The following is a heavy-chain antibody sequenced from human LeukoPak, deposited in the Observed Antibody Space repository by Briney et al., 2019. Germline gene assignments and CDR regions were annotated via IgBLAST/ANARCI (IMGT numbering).Heavy chain of an antibody. V-gene: IGHV3-20*04. J-gene: IGHJ5*02. D-gene: IGHD6-13*01. CDR2: INWNGGST. Sequence: GGSLRLSCAASGFTFDDYGMSWVRQAPGKGLEWVSGINWNGGSTGYADSVKGRLTISRDNAKNSLYLQMNSLRAEDTALYYCAREGVAAAGTLNWFDPWGQGTLVTVSS. CDR1: GFTFDDYG. CDR3: AREGVAAAGTLNWFDP.